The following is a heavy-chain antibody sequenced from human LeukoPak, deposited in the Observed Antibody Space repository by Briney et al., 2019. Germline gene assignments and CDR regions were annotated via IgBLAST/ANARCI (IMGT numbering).Heavy chain of an antibody. D-gene: IGHD2-21*01. CDR2: INFYNGNT. J-gene: IGHJ6*03. V-gene: IGHV1-18*01. CDR1: GYTFTSYG. Sequence: ASVKVSCKASGYTFTSYGISWVRQAPGQGLEWMGWINFYNGNTNYAQKLQGRVTMTTDTSTSTAYMELRSLRSDDTAVYYCARCIGVISPGYYYYYYMDVWGRGTTVTISS. CDR3: ARCIGVISPGYYYYYYMDV.